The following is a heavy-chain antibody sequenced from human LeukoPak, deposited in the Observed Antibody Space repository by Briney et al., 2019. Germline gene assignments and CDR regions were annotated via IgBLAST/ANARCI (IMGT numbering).Heavy chain of an antibody. V-gene: IGHV1-24*01. CDR2: FDPEDGET. CDR3: ATGAAPYDYSNGYGMDV. Sequence: ASVKVSCKVPGYTLTELSMHWVRQAPGKGLEWMGGFDPEDGETIYAQKFQGRVTMTEDTSTDTAYMELSSLRSEDTAVYYCATGAAPYDYSNGYGMDVWGQGTTVTVSS. J-gene: IGHJ6*02. D-gene: IGHD4-11*01. CDR1: GYTLTELS.